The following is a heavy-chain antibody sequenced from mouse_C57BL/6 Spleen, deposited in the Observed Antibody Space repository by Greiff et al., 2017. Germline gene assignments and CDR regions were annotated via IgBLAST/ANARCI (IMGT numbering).Heavy chain of an antibody. D-gene: IGHD2-12*01. CDR2: ISTYYGDA. Sequence: QVQLQQSGPELVRPGVSVKISCKGSGYTFTDYAMHWVKQSHAKSLEWIGVISTYYGDASYNQKFKDKATMTVDESSSTAYMELARLTSEDSAVYYCARRVRFYYTPGWYFDVWGTGTTVTVSS. CDR3: ARRVRFYYTPGWYFDV. CDR1: GYTFTDYA. V-gene: IGHV1-67*01. J-gene: IGHJ1*03.